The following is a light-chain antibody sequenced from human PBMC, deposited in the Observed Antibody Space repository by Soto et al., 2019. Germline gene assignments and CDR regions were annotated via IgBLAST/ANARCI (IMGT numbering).Light chain of an antibody. V-gene: IGKV3-15*01. CDR3: QQYTDWPMT. Sequence: EIVMTQSPVTLSVSPGERATLSCRASQSISSNLAWYKQIPGQAPRLLIYDASTRATGIPARFSGSGSGTEFTLTISSLQSEDFAVYYCQQYTDWPMTFGQGTRLEIK. CDR2: DAS. J-gene: IGKJ5*01. CDR1: QSISSN.